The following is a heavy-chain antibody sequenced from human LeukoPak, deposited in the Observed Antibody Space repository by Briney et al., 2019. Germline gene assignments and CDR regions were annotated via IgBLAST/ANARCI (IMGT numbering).Heavy chain of an antibody. CDR2: IYTSGST. CDR3: AREFVYCSSTSCLYGDFSPFDY. Sequence: PSETLSLTCTVSGGSISSYYWSWIRQPAGKGLEWIGRIYTSGSTNYNPSLKSRVTMSVDTSKNQFSLKLSSVTAADTAVYYCAREFVYCSSTSCLYGDFSPFDYWGQGTLVTVSS. CDR1: GGSISSYY. D-gene: IGHD2-2*01. V-gene: IGHV4-4*07. J-gene: IGHJ4*02.